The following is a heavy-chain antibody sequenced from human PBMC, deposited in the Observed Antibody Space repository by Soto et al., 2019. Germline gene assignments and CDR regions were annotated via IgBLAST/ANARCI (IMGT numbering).Heavy chain of an antibody. CDR2: IKGDLSST. D-gene: IGHD3-10*01. CDR1: GFTFSSYW. V-gene: IGHV3-74*01. CDR3: AGGAGGYYYMDA. Sequence: EVQLVESGGDLVQPGGSLRLSCAASGFTFSSYWMHWVRQAPGKGPVWVSRIKGDLSSTNYADSVKGRFTISRDNAKNTLYLQMNSLRAEDTAVYYCAGGAGGYYYMDAWGKGTTVTVSS. J-gene: IGHJ6*03.